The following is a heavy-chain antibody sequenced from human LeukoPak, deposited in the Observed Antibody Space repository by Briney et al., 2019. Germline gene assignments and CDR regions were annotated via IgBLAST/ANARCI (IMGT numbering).Heavy chain of an antibody. D-gene: IGHD2-21*02. CDR1: GYTFTSYG. CDR3: ARDLYAGREGYGGGDCVFDY. J-gene: IGHJ4*02. V-gene: IGHV1-18*01. CDR2: ISAYNGNT. Sequence: ASVKVSCKASGYTFTSYGISWVRQAPGQGLEWMGWISAYNGNTNYAQKLQGRVTMTTDTSTSTAYMELRSLRSDDTAVYYCARDLYAGREGYGGGDCVFDYDGQGTLATVTS.